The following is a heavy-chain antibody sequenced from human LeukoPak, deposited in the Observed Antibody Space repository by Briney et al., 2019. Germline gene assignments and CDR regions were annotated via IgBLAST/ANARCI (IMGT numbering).Heavy chain of an antibody. J-gene: IGHJ4*02. V-gene: IGHV1-24*01. D-gene: IGHD6-13*01. Sequence: EASVKVSCKASGGTFSSYAISWVRQAPGKGLEWMGGFDPEDGETIYAQKFQGRVTMTEDTSTDTAYMELSSLRSEDTAVYYCAGGIAAAGPDYWGQGTLVTVSS. CDR3: AGGIAAAGPDY. CDR2: FDPEDGET. CDR1: GGTFSSYA.